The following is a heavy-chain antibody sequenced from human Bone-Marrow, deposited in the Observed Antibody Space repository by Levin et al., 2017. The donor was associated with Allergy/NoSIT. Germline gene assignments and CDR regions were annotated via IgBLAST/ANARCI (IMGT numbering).Heavy chain of an antibody. V-gene: IGHV5-51*01. J-gene: IGHJ2*01. Sequence: GGSLRLSCKGSGYSFTSYWIGWVRQMPGKGLEWMGIIYPGDSDTRYSPSFQGQVTISADKSISTAYLQWSSLKASDTAMYYCARPYCSGGSCDAAYFDLGGRGTLVTVSS. CDR3: ARPYCSGGSCDAAYFDL. CDR2: IYPGDSDT. CDR1: GYSFTSYW. D-gene: IGHD2-15*01.